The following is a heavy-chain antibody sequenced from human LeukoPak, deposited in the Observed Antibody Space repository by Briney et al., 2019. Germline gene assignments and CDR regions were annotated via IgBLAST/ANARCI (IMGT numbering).Heavy chain of an antibody. CDR2: IYSGGST. J-gene: IGHJ6*02. CDR1: GFTVSSNY. D-gene: IGHD6-13*01. CDR3: ARSKYSSSWYDYYYYGMDV. V-gene: IGHV3-66*01. Sequence: GGSLRLSCAASGFTVSSNYMSWVRQAPGKGLEWVSVIYSGGSTYYADSVKGRFTISRDNSKNTLYLQMNSLRAEDTAVYYCARSKYSSSWYDYYYYGMDVWGQGTTVTDSS.